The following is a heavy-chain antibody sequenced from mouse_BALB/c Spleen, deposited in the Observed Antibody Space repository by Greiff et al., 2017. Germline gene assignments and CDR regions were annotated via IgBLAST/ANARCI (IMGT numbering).Heavy chain of an antibody. D-gene: IGHD2-3*01. CDR2: IRLKSNNYAT. CDR1: GFTFSNYW. J-gene: IGHJ1*01. V-gene: IGHV6-6*02. Sequence: EVMLVESGGGLVQPGGSMKLSCVASGFTFSNYWMNWVRQSPEKGLEWVAEIRLKSNNYATHYAESVKGRFTISRDDSKSSVYLQMNNLRAEDTGIYYCTRSDGYYWYFDVWGAGTTVTVSS. CDR3: TRSDGYYWYFDV.